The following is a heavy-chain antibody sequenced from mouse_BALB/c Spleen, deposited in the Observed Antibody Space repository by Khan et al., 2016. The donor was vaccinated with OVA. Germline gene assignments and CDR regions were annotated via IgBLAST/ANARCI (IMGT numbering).Heavy chain of an antibody. CDR1: GYTFTRYW. CDR2: INPNNGGT. D-gene: IGHD2-1*01. CDR3: TIGNYPYYTMDY. J-gene: IGHJ4*01. Sequence: QVQLQQPGAELVKPGASVKLSCKASGYTFTRYWMHWVKLRPGQGFEWIGEINPNNGGTNYNEKFKRKATLSVDKSSSTAYMQLSSRTSEDAAVYYCTIGNYPYYTMDYWGQGTSVTVSS. V-gene: IGHV1S81*02.